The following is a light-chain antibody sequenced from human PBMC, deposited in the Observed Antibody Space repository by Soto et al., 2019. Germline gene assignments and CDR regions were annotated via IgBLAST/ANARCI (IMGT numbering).Light chain of an antibody. V-gene: IGKV1-5*03. Sequence: DKQMNQSAPALSAYVGDRVTITCRASLSISTWLAWYQQKPGKAPRLLIYKASSLESGVPSRVSGSGSGTEFTLTISSLQPDDFATYYCQQYNSHRRTFGQGTKV. CDR1: LSISTW. CDR3: QQYNSHRRT. J-gene: IGKJ1*01. CDR2: KAS.